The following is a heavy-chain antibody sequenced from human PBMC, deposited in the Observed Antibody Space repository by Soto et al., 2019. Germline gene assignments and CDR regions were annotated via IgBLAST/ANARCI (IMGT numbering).Heavy chain of an antibody. CDR3: ARHTSGWHYYDY. Sequence: QVQLVESGGGVVQPGRSLRLSCAASGFTFSSYGMHWVRQAPGKGLEWVAVIWYDGSNKYYADSVKGRFTISRDNSKNTLYLQMNSLRVEDTAVYYCARHTSGWHYYDYWGQGTPVTVSS. J-gene: IGHJ4*02. D-gene: IGHD6-19*01. V-gene: IGHV3-33*01. CDR1: GFTFSSYG. CDR2: IWYDGSNK.